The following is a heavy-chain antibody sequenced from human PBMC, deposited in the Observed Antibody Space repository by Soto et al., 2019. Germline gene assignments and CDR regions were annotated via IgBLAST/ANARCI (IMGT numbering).Heavy chain of an antibody. J-gene: IGHJ6*02. D-gene: IGHD6-19*01. CDR3: ARLDVAVAALGYYYGMDV. CDR1: GGSISSSSYY. CDR2: IYYSGRT. Sequence: QLQLQESGPGLVKPSETLSLTCTVSGGSISSSSYYWGWIRQPPGKGLEWIGSIYYSGRTYYNPSLKSRVTISVDTSTNQFSRKLSSVTAADTAVYYCARLDVAVAALGYYYGMDVWGQGTTVTVSS. V-gene: IGHV4-39*01.